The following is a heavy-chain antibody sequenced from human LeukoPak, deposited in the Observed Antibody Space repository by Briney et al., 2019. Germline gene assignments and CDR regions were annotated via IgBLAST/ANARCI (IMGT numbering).Heavy chain of an antibody. Sequence: NPSETLSLTCTVSGGSISSSSYYWSWIRQAPGKGLEWIGYIYYSGSTNCNPSLKSRVTMLVDTPKNQFSLKLTSVTAADTAMYYCARHMGWDSPFDSWGQGTLVTVSS. J-gene: IGHJ4*02. D-gene: IGHD6-19*01. CDR3: ARHMGWDSPFDS. CDR1: GGSISSSSYY. V-gene: IGHV4-61*05. CDR2: IYYSGST.